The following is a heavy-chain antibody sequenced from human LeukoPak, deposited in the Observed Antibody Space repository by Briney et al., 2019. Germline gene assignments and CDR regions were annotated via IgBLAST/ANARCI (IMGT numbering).Heavy chain of an antibody. Sequence: SETLSLTCTVSGGSISSYYWSWIRQPPGKGLEWIGYIYTSGSTNYNPALKSRVTISVDTSKNQFSLKLSSVTAADTAVYYCARRSRWLNDAFDIWGQGTMVTVSS. V-gene: IGHV4-4*09. CDR1: GGSISSYY. D-gene: IGHD5-24*01. CDR2: IYTSGST. J-gene: IGHJ3*02. CDR3: ARRSRWLNDAFDI.